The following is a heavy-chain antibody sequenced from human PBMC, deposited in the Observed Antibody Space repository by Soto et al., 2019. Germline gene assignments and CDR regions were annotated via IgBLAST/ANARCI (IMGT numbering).Heavy chain of an antibody. CDR3: AREYDYSDYFDY. Sequence: GSLRLSCAASGFTFSNYGVHWVRQAPGKGLEWVAAVWSDGSIKYYAQTVRGRFTISRDNSKNTLYLQMNSLRAEDTAVYYCAREYDYSDYFDYWGQGTLVTVSS. D-gene: IGHD4-4*01. CDR1: GFTFSNYG. V-gene: IGHV3-33*01. J-gene: IGHJ4*02. CDR2: VWSDGSIK.